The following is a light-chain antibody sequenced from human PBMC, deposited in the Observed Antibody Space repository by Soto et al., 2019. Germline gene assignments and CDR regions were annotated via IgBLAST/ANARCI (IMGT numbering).Light chain of an antibody. Sequence: PREIAPLSCRASQSVSSSSLAWYQQKPGQAPRLLISGTSSRATGIPDRFSGSGSRTDFTLTISRLEPEDFAVYFCQQYRTFGQGTKVDIK. J-gene: IGKJ1*01. V-gene: IGKV3-20*01. CDR2: GTS. CDR1: QSVSSSS. CDR3: QQYRT.